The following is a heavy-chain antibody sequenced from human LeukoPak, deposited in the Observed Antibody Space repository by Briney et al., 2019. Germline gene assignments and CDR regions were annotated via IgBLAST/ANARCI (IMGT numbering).Heavy chain of an antibody. CDR2: IWYDGSNK. D-gene: IGHD3-22*01. V-gene: IGHV3-33*01. CDR3: AREDDSSGSYPDY. J-gene: IGHJ4*02. CDR1: GFTFSCYG. Sequence: GRSLRLSCAASGFTFSCYGMHWVRQAPGKGLEWVAVIWYDGSNKYYADSVKGRFTISRDNSKNTLYLQRNSLRAEDTAVYYCAREDDSSGSYPDYWGQETLVTVSS.